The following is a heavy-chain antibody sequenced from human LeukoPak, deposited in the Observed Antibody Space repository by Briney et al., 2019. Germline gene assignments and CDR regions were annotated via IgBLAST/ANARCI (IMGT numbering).Heavy chain of an antibody. CDR1: GGTFSSYA. V-gene: IGHV1-69*06. CDR3: ARAGHSSGWYEGVDY. Sequence: SVKVSCKASGGTFSSYAISWVRQAPGQGLEWMGGIIPIFGTANYAQKFQGRVTITADKSTSTAYMELSSLRSEDTAVYYCARAGHSSGWYEGVDYWGQGTLVTVSS. CDR2: IIPIFGTA. D-gene: IGHD6-19*01. J-gene: IGHJ4*01.